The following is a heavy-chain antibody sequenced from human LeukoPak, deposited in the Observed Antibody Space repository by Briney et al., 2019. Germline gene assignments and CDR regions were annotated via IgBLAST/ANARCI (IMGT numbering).Heavy chain of an antibody. J-gene: IGHJ5*02. CDR3: ARLRSGGSRVVT. CDR1: GGSISSGGYY. CDR2: INHSGST. V-gene: IGHV4-39*07. Sequence: SETLSLTCTVSGGSISSGGYYWSWIRQPRGKGLEWIGEINHSGSTNYNPSLKSRVTISVDTSKNQFSLKLSSVTAADTAVYYCARLRSGGSRVVTWGQGTLVTVST. D-gene: IGHD3-16*01.